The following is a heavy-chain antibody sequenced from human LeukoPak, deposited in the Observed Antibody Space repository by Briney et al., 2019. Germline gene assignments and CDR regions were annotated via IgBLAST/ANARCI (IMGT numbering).Heavy chain of an antibody. V-gene: IGHV3-53*01. CDR1: GFTVSSNY. CDR2: IYSGGST. D-gene: IGHD5-12*01. J-gene: IGHJ6*02. Sequence: GGSLRLSCAASGFTVSSNYMSWVRQAPGEGLEWVSVIYSGGSTYYADSVKGRFTISRDNSKNTLYLQMNSLRAEDTAVYYCARVYGYDYYYYYGMDVWGQGTTVTVSS. CDR3: ARVYGYDYYYYYGMDV.